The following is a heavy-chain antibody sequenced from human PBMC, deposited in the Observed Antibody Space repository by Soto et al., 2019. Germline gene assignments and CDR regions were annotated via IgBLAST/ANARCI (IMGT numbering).Heavy chain of an antibody. V-gene: IGHV1-18*01. CDR1: GYTFTTYY. Sequence: ASVKVSCKASGYTFTTYYMHWLRQAPGQGLEWMGWISTDNGNTRYARKFQGRVTMTTDTSTTTAYMQLGSLRSDDTAVYYCARGSVLGGSEDSGMDVWGQGTTVTSP. CDR3: ARGSVLGGSEDSGMDV. J-gene: IGHJ6*02. CDR2: ISTDNGNT. D-gene: IGHD1-26*01.